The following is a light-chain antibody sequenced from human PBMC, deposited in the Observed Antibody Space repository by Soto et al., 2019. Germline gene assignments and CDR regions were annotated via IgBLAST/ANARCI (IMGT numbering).Light chain of an antibody. CDR3: SSFVQGTSYA. J-gene: IGLJ1*01. CDR2: DVT. V-gene: IGLV2-8*01. Sequence: QCVLTQAPSASGSPGQSGTISCAGTSNDVGRFNYVSWYQHHPGKAPKLIIYDVTKRPSGVPDRFSGSNSGNTAYLTVSGLQAKEGAAYFCSSFVQGTSYASGTGTKVPVL. CDR1: SNDVGRFNY.